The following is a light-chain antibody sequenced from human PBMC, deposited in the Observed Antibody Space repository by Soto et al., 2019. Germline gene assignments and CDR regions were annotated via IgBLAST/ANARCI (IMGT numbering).Light chain of an antibody. J-gene: IGLJ1*01. CDR1: INDVGGYNY. V-gene: IGLV2-8*01. Sequence: QSVLTQPPSASGSPGQSVTISCAGTINDVGGYNYVSWYQQHPGKVPQLMIYQVTKRPSRVPDRFSASKSDTTASLTISGLQAEDEGDYYCMSYAGGNRFVFGTGTKLTVL. CDR3: MSYAGGNRFV. CDR2: QVT.